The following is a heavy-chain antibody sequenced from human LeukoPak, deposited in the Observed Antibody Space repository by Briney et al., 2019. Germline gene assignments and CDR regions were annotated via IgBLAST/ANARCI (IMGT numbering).Heavy chain of an antibody. J-gene: IGHJ4*02. V-gene: IGHV4-34*01. CDR3: ARGYYYGSGSYYN. CDR1: GGSFSGYY. Sequence: SETLSLTCAVYGGSFSGYYWSWIRQPPGKGLEWIGEINHSGSTNYNPSLKSRVTISVDTSKNQFSLKLSSVTAADTAVYYCARGYYYGSGSYYNWGQGTLVTVPS. D-gene: IGHD3-10*01. CDR2: INHSGST.